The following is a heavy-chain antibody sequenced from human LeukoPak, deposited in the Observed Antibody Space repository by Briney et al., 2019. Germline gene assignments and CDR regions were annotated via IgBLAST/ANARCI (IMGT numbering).Heavy chain of an antibody. J-gene: IGHJ5*02. D-gene: IGHD3-3*01. CDR1: GGSFSGYY. CDR2: INHSGST. CDR3: ARARFLEWLHPSNWFDP. Sequence: SETLSLTCAVYGGSFSGYYWSWIRQPPGKGLEWIGEINHSGSTNYNPSLKSRVTISVDTSKSQFSLKLSSVTAADTAVYYCARARFLEWLHPSNWFDPWGQGTLVTVSS. V-gene: IGHV4-34*01.